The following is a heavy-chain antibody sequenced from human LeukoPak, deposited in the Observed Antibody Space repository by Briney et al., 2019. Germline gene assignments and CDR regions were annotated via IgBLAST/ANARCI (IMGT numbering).Heavy chain of an antibody. Sequence: GGSLRLSCAASGFTFSSYGMHWVRQAPGKGLEWVAIIYYDGSDKYYADSVKGRFTISRDNSEDTLYLQMNSLRAEDTAVYYCARQIAYYYDSSGYYATDYWGQGTLVTVSS. CDR3: ARQIAYYYDSSGYYATDY. CDR2: IYYDGSDK. J-gene: IGHJ4*02. CDR1: GFTFSSYG. V-gene: IGHV3-33*01. D-gene: IGHD3-22*01.